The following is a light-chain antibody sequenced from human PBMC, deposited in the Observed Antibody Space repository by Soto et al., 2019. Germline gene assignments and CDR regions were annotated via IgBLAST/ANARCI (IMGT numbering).Light chain of an antibody. CDR1: QTISNS. J-gene: IGKJ2*01. CDR2: GAS. Sequence: DIQMTQSQSSLSASVGDRVTITCRASQTISNSLNWYQQKPGKAPNLLIYGASRLQSGVPSRFSGSGSGTDFTLTISSLQPEDFATFYCQQSYSMPRTFGQGTKLEIK. V-gene: IGKV1-39*01. CDR3: QQSYSMPRT.